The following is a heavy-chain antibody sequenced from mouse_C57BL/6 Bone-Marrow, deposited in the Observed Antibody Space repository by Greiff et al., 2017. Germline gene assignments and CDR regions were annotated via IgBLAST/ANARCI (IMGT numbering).Heavy chain of an antibody. V-gene: IGHV1-22*01. CDR3: AIKANYDGAWFAY. D-gene: IGHD1-1*01. CDR1: GYTFTDYN. Sequence: VQLQQSGPELVKPGASVKMSCKASGYTFTDYNMHWVKQSHGKSLEWIGYINPNNGGTSYNQQFKGKATLTVNKSSSTAYMELRSLTSEDSAVYYCAIKANYDGAWFAYWGQGTLVTVSA. CDR2: INPNNGGT. J-gene: IGHJ3*01.